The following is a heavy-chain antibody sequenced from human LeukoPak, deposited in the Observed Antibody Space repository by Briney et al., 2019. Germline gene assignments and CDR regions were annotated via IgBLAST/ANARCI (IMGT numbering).Heavy chain of an antibody. CDR3: ARRGTTYCTVDSCHPNWFDP. J-gene: IGHJ5*02. CDR1: GFTFSSYW. Sequence: GGSLRLSCAASGFTFSSYWMTWIRQAPGRGLEWISYINGSSSDTKYADSVKGRFTISRDNAKNSVYLLMNSLRAEDTAVYYCARRGTTYCTVDSCHPNWFDPWCQGTLVTVSS. V-gene: IGHV3-11*03. CDR2: INGSSSDT. D-gene: IGHD2-15*01.